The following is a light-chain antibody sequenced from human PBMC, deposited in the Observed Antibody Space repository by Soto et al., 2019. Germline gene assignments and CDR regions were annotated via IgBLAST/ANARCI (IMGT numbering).Light chain of an antibody. V-gene: IGLV2-23*02. CDR3: CSYASSSTLV. CDR1: SSDVGNYNL. Sequence: QSALTQPASVSGSPGQSITISCTGTSSDVGNYNLVSWYQQHPGKAPKLMIYDVTKRPSGVSNRFSGSKSGNTASLTISGLQAEDEADYYCCSYASSSTLVFGGGTKLTVL. J-gene: IGLJ2*01. CDR2: DVT.